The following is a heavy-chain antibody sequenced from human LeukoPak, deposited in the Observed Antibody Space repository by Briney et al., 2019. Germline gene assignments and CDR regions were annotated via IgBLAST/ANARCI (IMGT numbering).Heavy chain of an antibody. CDR1: GFTFSSYA. Sequence: PGRSLRLSCAASGFTFSSYAMGWVRQAPGKGLEWVSAISGSGANTYYADSVKGRFTISRDNSKNTLYLQMNSLRVEDTAVYYCANSMTTGFYYYGMDVWGQGTTVTVSS. J-gene: IGHJ6*02. V-gene: IGHV3-23*01. CDR3: ANSMTTGFYYYGMDV. D-gene: IGHD4-11*01. CDR2: ISGSGANT.